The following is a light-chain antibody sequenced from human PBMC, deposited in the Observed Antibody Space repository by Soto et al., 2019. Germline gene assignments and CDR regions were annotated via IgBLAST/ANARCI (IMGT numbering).Light chain of an antibody. V-gene: IGKV3-11*01. CDR3: QQRSNWPQLT. CDR2: DAS. J-gene: IGKJ4*01. Sequence: DIVLTQSPATLSLSPGERATLSCRASQSVRTFLAWYQQKPGQAPRLLIYDASSRATGIPARFSASGSRTDFTLTLSSLEPEDFAVYYCQQRSNWPQLTFGGGTKVEI. CDR1: QSVRTF.